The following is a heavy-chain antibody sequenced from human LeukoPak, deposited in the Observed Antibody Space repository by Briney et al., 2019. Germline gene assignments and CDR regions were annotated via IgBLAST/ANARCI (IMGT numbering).Heavy chain of an antibody. J-gene: IGHJ6*02. V-gene: IGHV1-2*02. Sequence: SVKVSCKASGYTFTGYYMHWVRQAPGQGLEWMGWINPNSGGTNYAQKFEGRVTMTRDTSISTAYMELSWLTSDDTAVYYCARVAYYDFVYYGMDVWGQGTTVIVSS. CDR3: ARVAYYDFVYYGMDV. CDR1: GYTFTGYY. CDR2: INPNSGGT. D-gene: IGHD3-3*01.